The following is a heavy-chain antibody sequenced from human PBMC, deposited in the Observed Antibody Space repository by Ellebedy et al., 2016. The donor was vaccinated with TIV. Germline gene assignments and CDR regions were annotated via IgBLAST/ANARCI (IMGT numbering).Heavy chain of an antibody. V-gene: IGHV4-34*01. D-gene: IGHD1-26*01. CDR2: INHSGST. J-gene: IGHJ4*02. CDR3: ARGGPAAPWEAIDY. Sequence: SETLSLTXAVYGGSFSGYYWSWIRQPPGKGLEWIGEINHSGSTNYNPSLKSRVTISVDTSKNQFSLKLSSVTAADTAVYYCARGGPAAPWEAIDYWGQGTLVTVSS. CDR1: GGSFSGYY.